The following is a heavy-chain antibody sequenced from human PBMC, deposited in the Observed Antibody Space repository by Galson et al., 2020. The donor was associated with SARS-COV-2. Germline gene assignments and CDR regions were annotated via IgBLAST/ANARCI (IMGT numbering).Heavy chain of an antibody. CDR1: GFSFSTSGVG. Sequence: KMSGPTLVKPTQTLTLTCTFSGFSFSTSGVGVGWIRQPPGKALEWLALIYWNDDKRYSPSLKSRLTITKDTSKNQVVLTMTNMDPVDTATYYCIHTAGWFGELPYWYYYYGLDVWGQGTTVTVSS. D-gene: IGHD3-10*01. V-gene: IGHV2-5*01. CDR2: IYWNDDK. J-gene: IGHJ6*02. CDR3: IHTAGWFGELPYWYYYYGLDV.